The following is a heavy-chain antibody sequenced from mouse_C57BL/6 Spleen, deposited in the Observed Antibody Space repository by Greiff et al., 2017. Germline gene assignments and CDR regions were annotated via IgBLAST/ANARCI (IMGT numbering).Heavy chain of an antibody. CDR3: ARDGGSSKGFAY. CDR1: GFTFSSYA. J-gene: IGHJ3*01. V-gene: IGHV5-4*01. CDR2: ISDGGSYT. D-gene: IGHD1-3*01. Sequence: EVQVVESGGGLVKPGGSLKLSCAASGFTFSSYAMSWVRQTPEKRLEWVATISDGGSYTYYPDNVKGRFTISRDNAKNNLYLQMSHLKSEDTAMYYCARDGGSSKGFAYWGQGTLVTVSA.